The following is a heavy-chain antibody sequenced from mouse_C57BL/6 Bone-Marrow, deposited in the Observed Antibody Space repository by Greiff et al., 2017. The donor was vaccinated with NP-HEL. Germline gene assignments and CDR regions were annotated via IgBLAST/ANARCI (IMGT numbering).Heavy chain of an antibody. Sequence: EVKLQQSGPELVKPGASVKISCKASGYTFTDYYMNWVKQSHGKSLEWIGDINPNNGGTSYNQKFKGKATLTVDKSSSTAYMELRSLTSEDSAVYYCARWEYYYAMDYWGQGTSVTVSS. J-gene: IGHJ4*01. CDR1: GYTFTDYY. V-gene: IGHV1-26*01. CDR2: INPNNGGT. CDR3: ARWEYYYAMDY. D-gene: IGHD4-1*01.